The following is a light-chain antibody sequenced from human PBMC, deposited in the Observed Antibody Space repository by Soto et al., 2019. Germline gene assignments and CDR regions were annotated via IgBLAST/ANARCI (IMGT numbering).Light chain of an antibody. Sequence: SVLTQPRSVSGSPGQSVTISCTGTSSDVGGYNYVSWYQQHPGKAPKLMIYDVSKWPSGVPDRFSGSKSGNTASLTISGLQAEDEADYYCCSYAGSYTLVFGGGTKLTVL. CDR3: CSYAGSYTLV. J-gene: IGLJ2*01. V-gene: IGLV2-11*01. CDR1: SSDVGGYNY. CDR2: DVS.